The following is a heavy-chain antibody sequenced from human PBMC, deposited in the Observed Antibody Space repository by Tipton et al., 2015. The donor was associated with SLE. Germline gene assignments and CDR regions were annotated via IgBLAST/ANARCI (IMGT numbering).Heavy chain of an antibody. CDR3: ARDRSGYDYPYFDY. D-gene: IGHD5-12*01. J-gene: IGHJ4*02. CDR2: ISSSSSYI. CDR1: GFTFSSYS. Sequence: SLRLSCAASGFTFSSYSMNWVRQAPGKGLEWVSSISSSSSYIYYADSVKGRFTISRDNAKNSLYLQMNSLRAEDTAVYYCARDRSGYDYPYFDYWGQGTLVTVSS. V-gene: IGHV3-21*03.